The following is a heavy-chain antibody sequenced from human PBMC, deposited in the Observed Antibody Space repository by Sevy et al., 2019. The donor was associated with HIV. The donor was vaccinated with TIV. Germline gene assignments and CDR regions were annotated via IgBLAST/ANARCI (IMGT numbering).Heavy chain of an antibody. CDR3: VKDFGGPTDY. V-gene: IGHV3-74*01. CDR2: MNEDGSVT. J-gene: IGHJ4*02. D-gene: IGHD3-16*01. Sequence: GGSLRLSCAGSGFSITSYWMHWVRQAPGKGLVWVSRMNEDGSVTNHADSVRGRFTISRDIAKNTLYLQMSSLSVDDTAVYYCVKDFGGPTDYWGQGNVVTVSS. CDR1: GFSITSYW.